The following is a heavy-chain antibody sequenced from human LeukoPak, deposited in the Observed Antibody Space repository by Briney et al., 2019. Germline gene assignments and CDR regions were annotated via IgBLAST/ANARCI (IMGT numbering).Heavy chain of an antibody. J-gene: IGHJ3*02. CDR1: GGSISSGSYY. D-gene: IGHD3-10*01. Sequence: SQTLSLTCTVSGGSISSGSYYWSWIRQPAGKGLEWIGRIYTSGSTNYNPSLKSRVTISVDTSKNQFSLKLSSVTAADTAVYYCARMLWFGEPPDAFDIWGQGTMVTVSS. CDR3: ARMLWFGEPPDAFDI. CDR2: IYTSGST. V-gene: IGHV4-61*02.